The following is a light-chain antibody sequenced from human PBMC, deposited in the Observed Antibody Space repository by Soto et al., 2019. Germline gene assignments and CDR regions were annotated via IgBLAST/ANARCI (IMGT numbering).Light chain of an antibody. V-gene: IGKV3-11*01. J-gene: IGKJ4*01. Sequence: EIVLTQSPATLSLSPGERAILSCRASQSVSGYLAWYQQTPGQAPRLLIYDTSNRATGIPARFSGSGSGTEFTLTTSRLEPEEFAVYYCQQRGSWHLTLGGGTKV. CDR3: QQRGSWHLT. CDR2: DTS. CDR1: QSVSGY.